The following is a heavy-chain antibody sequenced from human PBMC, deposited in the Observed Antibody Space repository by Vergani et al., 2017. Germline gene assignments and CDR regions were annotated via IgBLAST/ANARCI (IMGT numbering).Heavy chain of an antibody. Sequence: QVQLVQSGSEVRKPGASVKVSCQVSGYSLTELTIHWVRQAPGKGLEWMGGFDPEHGEVTFAHHIQGRVTMTEDRSTDTAYMQLSSLRPEDTALYYCAIVTDYYDGRGYYLGYWGQGTLVTVSS. CDR2: FDPEHGEV. CDR3: AIVTDYYDGRGYYLGY. V-gene: IGHV1-24*01. J-gene: IGHJ4*02. D-gene: IGHD3-22*01. CDR1: GYSLTELT.